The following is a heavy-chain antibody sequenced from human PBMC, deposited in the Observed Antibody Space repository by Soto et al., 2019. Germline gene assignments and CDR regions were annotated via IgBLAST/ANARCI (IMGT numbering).Heavy chain of an antibody. CDR2: ISGSGGST. V-gene: IGHV3-23*01. Sequence: GGSLRLSCAASGFTFSSYAMSWVRQAPGKGLEWVSAISGSGGSTYYADSVKGRFTISRDNSKNTRYRQMNSLRAEDTAVYYCAKATVLLWFGEEYYFDYWGQGTLVTVSS. J-gene: IGHJ4*02. CDR3: AKATVLLWFGEEYYFDY. D-gene: IGHD3-10*01. CDR1: GFTFSSYA.